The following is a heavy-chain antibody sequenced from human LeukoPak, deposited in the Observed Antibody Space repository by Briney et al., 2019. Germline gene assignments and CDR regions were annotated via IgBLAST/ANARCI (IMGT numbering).Heavy chain of an antibody. CDR3: ARDSVSYRAAAGGYWFDP. CDR1: GGSISSSSYD. V-gene: IGHV4-39*07. CDR2: INHSGRT. J-gene: IGHJ5*02. Sequence: SETPSLTCTVSGGSISSSSYDWGWIRQPPGKGLEWVGEINHSGRTKSNPSLKSRHTISEDPSTNQFSLKLSSGPAPGPAVYYCARDSVSYRAAAGGYWFDPWGQGTLVTVSS. D-gene: IGHD6-13*01.